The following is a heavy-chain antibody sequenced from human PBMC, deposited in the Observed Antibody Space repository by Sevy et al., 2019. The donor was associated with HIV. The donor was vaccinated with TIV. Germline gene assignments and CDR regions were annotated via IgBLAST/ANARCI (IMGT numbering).Heavy chain of an antibody. CDR1: GFIFNSYV. Sequence: GGSLRLSCAASGFIFNSYVMSWVRQAPGKGLEWVSAISGSGGSTYYADSVKGRFTISRDNSRNILYLQMNSLRAEDTAVYYGRATGSVTTFHDYWGQGTLVTVSS. CDR3: RATGSVTTFHDY. J-gene: IGHJ4*02. CDR2: ISGSGGST. D-gene: IGHD4-17*01. V-gene: IGHV3-23*01.